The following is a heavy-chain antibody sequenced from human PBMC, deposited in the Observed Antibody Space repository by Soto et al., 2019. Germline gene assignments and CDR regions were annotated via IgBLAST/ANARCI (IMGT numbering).Heavy chain of an antibody. CDR2: IKGDAYGGEI. CDR3: TTTKGRLEPPTNDF. J-gene: IGHJ4*02. D-gene: IGHD2-8*01. V-gene: IGHV3-15*01. CDR1: GFTFSNAW. Sequence: EVQLVESGGGLVKPGGSLRLSCAGSGFTFSNAWMIWVRRPQGKGLEWVGRIKGDAYGGEIDYAAPVKGRFTISRDDSKNTLCLQMNNLRAEDTAVYSCTTTKGRLEPPTNDFWGQGTPVIVSS.